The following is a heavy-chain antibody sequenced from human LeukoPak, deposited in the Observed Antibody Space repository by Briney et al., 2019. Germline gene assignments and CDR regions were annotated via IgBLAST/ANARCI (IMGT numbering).Heavy chain of an antibody. V-gene: IGHV3-23*01. CDR1: GFAFSSYA. Sequence: GGSLRLSCAASGFAFSSYAMSWVRQAPGKGLEWVSAISGNGGSTYYAGSVKGRFIISRDNFKNTLSAEMNSLRADDTAVYYCAKGPLLGYCGGGSCWLDNWGQGTLVTVSS. CDR3: AKGPLLGYCGGGSCWLDN. CDR2: ISGNGGST. D-gene: IGHD2-15*01. J-gene: IGHJ4*02.